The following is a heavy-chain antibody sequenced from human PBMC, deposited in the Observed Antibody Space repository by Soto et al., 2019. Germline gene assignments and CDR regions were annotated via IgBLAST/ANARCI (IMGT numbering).Heavy chain of an antibody. Sequence: QVQLQESGPGLVKPSQTLSLTCTVSGGSISSGGYYWSWIRQHPGKGLEWIGYIYYSGSTYYNPSLKSPVTISGENWKNQFSLKLSSGTAEDTAVYYCVRSPAIWGQGTMVTVSS. CDR2: IYYSGST. V-gene: IGHV4-31*01. CDR1: GGSISSGGYY. J-gene: IGHJ3*02. CDR3: VRSPAI.